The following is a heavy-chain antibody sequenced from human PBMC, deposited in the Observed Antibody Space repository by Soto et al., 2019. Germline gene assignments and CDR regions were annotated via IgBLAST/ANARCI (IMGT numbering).Heavy chain of an antibody. Sequence: SETLSLTCTVSGGSISSGGYYWSWIRQHPGKGLEWIGYIYYSGSTYYNPSLKSRVTISIDTSKNQFSLKLTSVTAADTAVYYCARGWDGEGSTNCLFDPWGQGTLVTVSS. J-gene: IGHJ5*02. CDR2: IYYSGST. D-gene: IGHD2-2*01. V-gene: IGHV4-31*03. CDR3: ARGWDGEGSTNCLFDP. CDR1: GGSISSGGYY.